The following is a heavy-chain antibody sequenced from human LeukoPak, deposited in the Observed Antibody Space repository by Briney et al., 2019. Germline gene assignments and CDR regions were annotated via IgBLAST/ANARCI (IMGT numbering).Heavy chain of an antibody. V-gene: IGHV4-31*03. D-gene: IGHD5-12*01. CDR1: GGSIRSGDYY. Sequence: PSETLSLTCTVSGGSIRSGDYYWSWIRQHPGKGLEWTGYIYYSGSTYYNPSLKSRLTISVDTSKNQFSLKLSSVTAADTAVYYCARDFSAYGHFDYWGQGTLVTVSS. CDR3: ARDFSAYGHFDY. J-gene: IGHJ4*02. CDR2: IYYSGST.